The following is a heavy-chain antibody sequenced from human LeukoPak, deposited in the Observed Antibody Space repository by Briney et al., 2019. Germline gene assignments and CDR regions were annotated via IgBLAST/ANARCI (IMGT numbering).Heavy chain of an antibody. CDR3: ARGAVRGVRISYNWFDP. V-gene: IGHV1-2*02. CDR2: INPNSGGT. Sequence: ASVKVSCKASGYTFTGYYMHWVRQAPGQGLEWMGWINPNSGGTNYAQKFQGRVTITRDTSASTAYMELSSLRSEDTAVYYCARGAVRGVRISYNWFDPWGQGTLVTVSS. D-gene: IGHD3-10*01. J-gene: IGHJ5*02. CDR1: GYTFTGYY.